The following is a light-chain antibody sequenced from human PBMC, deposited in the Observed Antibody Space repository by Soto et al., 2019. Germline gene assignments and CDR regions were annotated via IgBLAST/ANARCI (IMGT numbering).Light chain of an antibody. V-gene: IGKV3-20*01. CDR2: GAS. J-gene: IGKJ2*01. Sequence: EIVLTQSPGTLSLSPGQRATLSCRASQSVSSSYLAWYQQKPGQAPRLLIYGASSRATGIPDRFSGSESGTDFTLTISRLEPEDFAVYYCQQYGSSPWTFGQGNKLEIK. CDR1: QSVSSSY. CDR3: QQYGSSPWT.